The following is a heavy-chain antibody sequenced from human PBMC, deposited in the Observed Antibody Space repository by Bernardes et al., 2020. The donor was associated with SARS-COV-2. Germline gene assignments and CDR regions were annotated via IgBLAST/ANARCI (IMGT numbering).Heavy chain of an antibody. CDR2: IIPILGIA. V-gene: IGHV1-69*04. J-gene: IGHJ5*02. CDR3: AREEDTMVRGVIITSGWFDP. D-gene: IGHD3-10*01. CDR1: GGTFSSYT. Sequence: SVKVSCKASGGTFSSYTISWVRQAPGQGLEWMGRIIPILGIANYAQKFQGGVTITADKSTSTAYMELSSLRSEDTAVYYCAREEDTMVRGVIITSGWFDPWGQGTLVTVSS.